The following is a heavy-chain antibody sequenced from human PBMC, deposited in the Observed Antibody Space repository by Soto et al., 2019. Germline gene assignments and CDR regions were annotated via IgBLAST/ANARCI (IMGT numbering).Heavy chain of an antibody. D-gene: IGHD3-9*01. Sequence: GASVKVSCKASGYTFTSYYMHWVRQAPGQGLEWMGIINPSGGSTSYAQKFQGRVTMTRDTSTSTVYMELSSLRSEDTAVYYCARAYYDILTGYPIENLLDYWGQGTLVTSPQ. V-gene: IGHV1-46*03. CDR2: INPSGGST. CDR1: GYTFTSYY. J-gene: IGHJ4*02. CDR3: ARAYYDILTGYPIENLLDY.